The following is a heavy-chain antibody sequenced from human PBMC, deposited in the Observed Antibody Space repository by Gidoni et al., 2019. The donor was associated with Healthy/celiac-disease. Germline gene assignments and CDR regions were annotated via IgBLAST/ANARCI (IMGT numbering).Heavy chain of an antibody. V-gene: IGHV3-73*01. Sequence: IRSKANSYATAYAASVKGRFTISRDDSKNTAYLQMNSLKTEDTAVYYCTREVDAVGFNYDYVWGSYRFGYWGQGTLVTVSS. CDR2: IRSKANSYAT. D-gene: IGHD3-16*02. J-gene: IGHJ4*02. CDR3: TREVDAVGFNYDYVWGSYRFGY.